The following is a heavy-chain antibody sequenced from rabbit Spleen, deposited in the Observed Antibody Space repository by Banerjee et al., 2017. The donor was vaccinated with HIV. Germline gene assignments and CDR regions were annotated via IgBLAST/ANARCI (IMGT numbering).Heavy chain of an antibody. CDR2: IGSGSGST. CDR3: GSAYSDIYFNL. D-gene: IGHD6-1*01. Sequence: QQVVESGGGLVKPGASLTLTCKASGFSFSSGYYISWVRQAPGKGLEWIGCIGSGSGSTWSASWAKGRFTLSKTSSTTGTLQMTSLTAADTATFFCGSAYSDIYFNLWGPGTLVTVS. CDR1: GFSFSSGYY. V-gene: IGHV1S40*01. J-gene: IGHJ4*01.